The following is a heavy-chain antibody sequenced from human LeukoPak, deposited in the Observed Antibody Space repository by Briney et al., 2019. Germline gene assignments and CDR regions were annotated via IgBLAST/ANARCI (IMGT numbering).Heavy chain of an antibody. CDR3: ASRENWFDP. Sequence: NPSETLSLTCTVPGGSISSGSYYWSWIRQPAGKGLEWIGRIYTSGRTNYNPSLKSRVTISVDTSKNQFSLKLSSVTAADTAVYYCASRENWFDPWGQGTLVTVSS. CDR2: IYTSGRT. D-gene: IGHD5-24*01. V-gene: IGHV4-61*02. CDR1: GGSISSGSYY. J-gene: IGHJ5*02.